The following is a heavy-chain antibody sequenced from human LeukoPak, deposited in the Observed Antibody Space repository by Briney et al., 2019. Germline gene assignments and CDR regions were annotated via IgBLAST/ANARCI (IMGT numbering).Heavy chain of an antibody. Sequence: GGSLRLSCTASGFTFSIFGMHWVRQAPGKGLEWVAFIRYDGTNKYYADSVKGRFTISRDNAKNSLYLQMNSLRAEDTAVYYCVRTRYTYSLDSWGQGTLVTVSS. V-gene: IGHV3-30*02. D-gene: IGHD5-18*01. J-gene: IGHJ4*02. CDR3: VRTRYTYSLDS. CDR1: GFTFSIFG. CDR2: IRYDGTNK.